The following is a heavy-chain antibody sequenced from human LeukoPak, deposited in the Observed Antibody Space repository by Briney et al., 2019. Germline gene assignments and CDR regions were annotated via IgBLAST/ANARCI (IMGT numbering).Heavy chain of an antibody. CDR3: ATDYYVSGSYYRLFY. J-gene: IGHJ4*02. CDR2: INSDGGTT. CDR1: GFSLSKYA. D-gene: IGHD3-10*01. V-gene: IGHV3-74*01. Sequence: PGGSLRLSCAASGFSLSKYAMHWVRQAPGRGLVWVSGINSDGGTTTYADSVKGRLTISRDNAKNTLYLQMNNLRAEDTAIYYCATDYYVSGSYYRLFYWGQGTLVTVSS.